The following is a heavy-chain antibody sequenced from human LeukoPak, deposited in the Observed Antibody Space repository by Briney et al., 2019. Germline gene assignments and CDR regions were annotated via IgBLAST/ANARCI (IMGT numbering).Heavy chain of an antibody. Sequence: ASVKVSCKAPGNTFTGYYIHWVRQAPGQGLEWMGWINLNSGDTDYAQRFQGRVTMTRDTSITTAYMELSSLTSDDTAVYYCARDNSVGVTPWFDPWGQGSLVTVSS. D-gene: IGHD4-23*01. CDR3: ARDNSVGVTPWFDP. V-gene: IGHV1-2*02. J-gene: IGHJ5*02. CDR1: GNTFTGYY. CDR2: INLNSGDT.